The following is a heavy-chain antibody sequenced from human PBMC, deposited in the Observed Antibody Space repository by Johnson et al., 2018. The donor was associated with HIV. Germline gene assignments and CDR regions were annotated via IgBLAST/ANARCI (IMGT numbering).Heavy chain of an antibody. D-gene: IGHD5-18*01. J-gene: IGHJ3*02. CDR1: GFTFSSYS. CDR3: AKDLSGYSYGYGAFDI. CDR2: ISYDGSNK. Sequence: QMQLVESGGGVVQPGRSLRLSCVASGFTFSSYSMHWVRQAPGKGLEWVAVISYDGSNKYYADSVKGRFTISRDNSKNTLYLQMNSLRAEDTAVYYCAKDLSGYSYGYGAFDIWGQGTMVTVSS. V-gene: IGHV3-30-3*01.